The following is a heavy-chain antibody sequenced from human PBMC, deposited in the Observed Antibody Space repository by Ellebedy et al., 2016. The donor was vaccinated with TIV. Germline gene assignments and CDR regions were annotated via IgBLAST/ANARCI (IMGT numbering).Heavy chain of an antibody. CDR1: GFTSNNYA. Sequence: GGSLRLSCEGSGFTSNNYAMHWVRQAPGKGLEWVALISFDGSNKFYADSVKGRFTISRDNSQNTLFLQLNSLRPEDTAVYFCAKDTGYDLFLDSWGQGTLVTISS. D-gene: IGHD5-12*01. CDR2: ISFDGSNK. V-gene: IGHV3-30-3*01. CDR3: AKDTGYDLFLDS. J-gene: IGHJ5*01.